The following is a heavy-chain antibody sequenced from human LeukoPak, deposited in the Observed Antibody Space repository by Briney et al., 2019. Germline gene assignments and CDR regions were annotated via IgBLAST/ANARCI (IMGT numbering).Heavy chain of an antibody. CDR3: ARRLNNGDYGNDY. Sequence: GGSLRLSCAASRFTFSSYTVNCVRQAPGKGLECVSSISSSSSYIYYADSVRGRFTISRDNAKNSLYLQMNSLRAEDTAVYYCARRLNNGDYGNDYWGQGTLVTVSS. CDR1: RFTFSSYT. V-gene: IGHV3-21*01. CDR2: ISSSSSYI. J-gene: IGHJ4*02. D-gene: IGHD4-17*01.